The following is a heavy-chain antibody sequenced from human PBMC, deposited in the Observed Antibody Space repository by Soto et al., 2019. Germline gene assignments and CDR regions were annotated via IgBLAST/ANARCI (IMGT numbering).Heavy chain of an antibody. CDR1: GGTFSSYA. Sequence: SVKVSCKASGGTFSSYAISWVRQDTGQGLEWMGGIIPIFGTANYAQKFQGRVTITADESTSTAYMELSSLRSEDTAVYYCARDLGDIVVVPAAAGGNNWFDPWGQGTLVTVSS. J-gene: IGHJ5*02. CDR3: ARDLGDIVVVPAAAGGNNWFDP. V-gene: IGHV1-69*13. D-gene: IGHD2-2*01. CDR2: IIPIFGTA.